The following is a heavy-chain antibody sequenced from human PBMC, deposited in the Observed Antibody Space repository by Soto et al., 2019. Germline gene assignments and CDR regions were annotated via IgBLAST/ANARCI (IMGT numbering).Heavy chain of an antibody. D-gene: IGHD6-13*01. V-gene: IGHV4-34*01. Sequence: QVQLQQWGAGLLKPSETLSLTCAVYGGSFSGYYWSWIRQPPGKGLEWIGEINHSGSTNYNPSLKSRVTVAVDTSKNQFSLKVSSVTAADTAVYYCARGIAAAGSPFDHWGQGTLVTVSS. CDR1: GGSFSGYY. J-gene: IGHJ4*02. CDR3: ARGIAAAGSPFDH. CDR2: INHSGST.